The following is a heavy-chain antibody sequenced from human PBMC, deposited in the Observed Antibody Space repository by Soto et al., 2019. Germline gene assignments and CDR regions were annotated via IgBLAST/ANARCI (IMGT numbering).Heavy chain of an antibody. Sequence: QVQLVQSGAEVKKPGSSVKVSCKASGGSFSSYAISWVRQVPGQGLEWMGGIIPIVGTGNYAQNFQGRVTITADESTSTAYMELSSLRSEDTAMYYCARDLRAAGRPGMDVWGQGTTVTVSS. CDR1: GGSFSSYA. V-gene: IGHV1-69*01. CDR3: ARDLRAAGRPGMDV. D-gene: IGHD6-13*01. CDR2: IIPIVGTG. J-gene: IGHJ6*02.